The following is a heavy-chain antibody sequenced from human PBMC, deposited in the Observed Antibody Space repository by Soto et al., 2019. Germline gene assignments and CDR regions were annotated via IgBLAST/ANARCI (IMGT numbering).Heavy chain of an antibody. CDR3: ARVTYSSSWYTTEDYYYGMDV. CDR1: GFTFSSYG. CDR2: IWYDGSNK. Sequence: QVQLVESGGGVVQPGRSLRLSCAASGFTFSSYGMHWVRQAPGKGLEGVAGIWYDGSNKYYADSVKGRFTISRDNSKNTLYLQMNSLRAEDTAVYYCARVTYSSSWYTTEDYYYGMDVWGQGTTVTVSS. D-gene: IGHD6-13*01. V-gene: IGHV3-33*01. J-gene: IGHJ6*02.